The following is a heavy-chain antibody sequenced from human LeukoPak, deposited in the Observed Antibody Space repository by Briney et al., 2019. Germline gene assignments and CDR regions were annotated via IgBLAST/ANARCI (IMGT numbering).Heavy chain of an antibody. Sequence: GRSLRLSCAASGFTFSSYGMHWVRQAPGKGLEWVAVIWYDGSNKYYADSVKGRFTISRDNSKNSLYLQMNSLRTEDTALYYCAKDIAFWSGSDYWGQGTLVTVSS. D-gene: IGHD3-3*01. J-gene: IGHJ4*02. CDR2: IWYDGSNK. V-gene: IGHV3-33*03. CDR1: GFTFSSYG. CDR3: AKDIAFWSGSDY.